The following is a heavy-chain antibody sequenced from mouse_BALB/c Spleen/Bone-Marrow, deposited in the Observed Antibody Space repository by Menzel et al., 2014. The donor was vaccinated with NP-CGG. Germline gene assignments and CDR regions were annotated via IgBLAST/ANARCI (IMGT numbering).Heavy chain of an antibody. D-gene: IGHD1-2*01. CDR3: ARGGDYGFMDY. J-gene: IGHJ4*01. Sequence: QVQLQQSGAELVRPGTSVKVSCKASGYAFTNYLIEWVKQRPGQGLEWIGVINPGSGGTNYNEKFKGKATLTADKSPSTAYMQLSSLTSDDSAVYFGARGGDYGFMDYWGQGTSVTVSS. CDR2: INPGSGGT. CDR1: GYAFTNYL. V-gene: IGHV1-54*01.